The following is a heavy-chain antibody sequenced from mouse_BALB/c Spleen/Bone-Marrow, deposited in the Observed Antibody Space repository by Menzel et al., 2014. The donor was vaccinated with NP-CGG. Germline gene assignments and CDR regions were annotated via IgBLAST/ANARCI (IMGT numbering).Heavy chain of an antibody. CDR1: GFSLTSYD. CDR2: IWTGGGT. J-gene: IGHJ1*01. CDR3: VREDKYGNSGGDFDV. V-gene: IGHV2-9-2*01. Sequence: VKLVESGPGLVSPSQSLSIPCTVSGFSLTSYDISWIRQPPGKGLEWLGVIWTGGGTNYNSAFMSRLSISKDNSKSQVFLKMNSLQTDDTAIYYCVREDKYGNSGGDFDVWGAGTTVTVSS. D-gene: IGHD2-10*02.